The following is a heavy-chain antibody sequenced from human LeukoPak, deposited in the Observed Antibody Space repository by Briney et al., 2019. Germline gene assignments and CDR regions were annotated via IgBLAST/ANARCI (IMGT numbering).Heavy chain of an antibody. CDR3: ARGDTVHRDGYNS. V-gene: IGHV3-66*02. D-gene: IGHD5-24*01. CDR1: GFTVSSNY. Sequence: GGSLRLSCAASGFTVSSNYMSWVRQAPGKGLEWVSVIYSGGSTYYADSVKGRFTISRDNSKNTLYLQMNSLRAEDTAAYYCARGDTVHRDGYNSWGQGTLVTVSS. J-gene: IGHJ4*02. CDR2: IYSGGST.